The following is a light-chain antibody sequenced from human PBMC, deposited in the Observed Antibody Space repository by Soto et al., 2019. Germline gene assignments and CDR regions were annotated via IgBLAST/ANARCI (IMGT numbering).Light chain of an antibody. CDR2: AAS. CDR3: QQYNSYPWT. V-gene: IGKV1-16*01. CDR1: QFIDDF. Sequence: DIQVTQSPSSLSSSVGCIVTITCRASQFIDDFLNWFQQRPGKAPKLLIYAASSLQSGVPSRFSGSASGTDFTLAISSLQPDDFATYYCQQYNSYPWTFGQGTKVDIK. J-gene: IGKJ1*01.